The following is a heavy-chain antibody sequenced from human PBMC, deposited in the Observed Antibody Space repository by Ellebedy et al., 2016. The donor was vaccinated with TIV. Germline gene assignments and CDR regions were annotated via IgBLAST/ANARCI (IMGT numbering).Heavy chain of an antibody. CDR1: GFSFRSYW. D-gene: IGHD4-17*01. J-gene: IGHJ3*02. V-gene: IGHV3-7*01. CDR3: ATDGSYGDYLSPTHAFVI. CDR2: INQGGSER. Sequence: GESLKISCGSSGFSFRSYWMTWVRQAPGKGLEWVANINQGGSERHYVDSVRGRFTISRDNAKNSLYLQMNSLRAEDTAVYYCATDGSYGDYLSPTHAFVIWGQGTTVTVST.